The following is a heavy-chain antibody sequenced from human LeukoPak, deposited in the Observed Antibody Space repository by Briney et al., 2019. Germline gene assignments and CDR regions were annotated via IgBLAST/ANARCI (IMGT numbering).Heavy chain of an antibody. J-gene: IGHJ4*02. CDR1: GDSISSSTYY. CDR2: IYYSWST. Sequence: SETLSLTCTVSGDSISSSTYYWGWIRQPPGKGLEWIATIYYSWSTYYNPSLKSRVTISVDRSKNQFSLKLSSVTAAYTAVYYSARGFIVVGPFDYWGQGTLVTVSS. V-gene: IGHV4-39*07. D-gene: IGHD3-22*01. CDR3: ARGFIVVGPFDY.